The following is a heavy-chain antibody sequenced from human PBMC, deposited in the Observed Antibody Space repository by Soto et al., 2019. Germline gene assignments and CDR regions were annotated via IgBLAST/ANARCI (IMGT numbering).Heavy chain of an antibody. CDR1: GFTFSSHS. J-gene: IGHJ4*02. Sequence: PGGSLRLSCAASGFTFSSHSMNWVRQAPGKGLEWVPSISSSGSFIYYADSVKGRFTISRDSSKNTLYLQMNSLRAEDTAVYYCAKDLRDSSGYYYYIDSWGQGILVTVSS. D-gene: IGHD3-22*01. V-gene: IGHV3-21*04. CDR2: ISSSGSFI. CDR3: AKDLRDSSGYYYYIDS.